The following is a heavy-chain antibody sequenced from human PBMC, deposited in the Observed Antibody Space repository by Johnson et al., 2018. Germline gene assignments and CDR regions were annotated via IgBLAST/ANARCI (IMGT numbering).Heavy chain of an antibody. V-gene: IGHV3-30*03. D-gene: IGHD1/OR15-1a*01. CDR2: ISSDGSDK. CDR1: GFTFSNYG. CDR3: VEHDY. Sequence: QVQLVQSGGGVVQPGRSLRLSCAASGFTFSNYGMHWVRQAPGKGLEWVAVISSDGSDKSYADSVKGRFTISRDNSKNTLYLQMNSLRAEDTAVYYCVEHDYWGQGTLVTVSS. J-gene: IGHJ4*02.